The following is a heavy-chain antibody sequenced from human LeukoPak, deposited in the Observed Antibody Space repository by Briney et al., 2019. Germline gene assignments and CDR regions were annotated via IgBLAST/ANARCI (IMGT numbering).Heavy chain of an antibody. CDR1: GGSISSSSYY. V-gene: IGHV4-39*07. CDR2: IYYSGST. CDR3: ARIIAAAGQNNFDY. Sequence: PSETLSLTCTVSGGSISSSSYYWGWIRQPPGKGLEWIGSIYYSGSTYYNPSLKSRVTISADTSKNQFSLKLSSVTAADTAVYYCARIIAAAGQNNFDYWGQGTLVTVSS. J-gene: IGHJ4*02. D-gene: IGHD6-13*01.